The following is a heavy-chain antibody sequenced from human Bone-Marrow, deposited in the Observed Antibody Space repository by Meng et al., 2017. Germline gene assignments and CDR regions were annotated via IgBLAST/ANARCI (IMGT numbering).Heavy chain of an antibody. CDR2: ISAYNGNT. V-gene: IGHV1-18*01. CDR1: GGTFSSYT. D-gene: IGHD4-23*01. CDR3: ARVTHLYTTLVTPDRFDY. Sequence: ASVKVSCKASGGTFSSYTISWVRQAPGQGLEWMGWISAYNGNTNYAQKFQGRVTMTTDTSTSTAYMELRSLRSDDTAVYYCARVTHLYTTLVTPDRFDYWGQGTLVTVSS. J-gene: IGHJ4*02.